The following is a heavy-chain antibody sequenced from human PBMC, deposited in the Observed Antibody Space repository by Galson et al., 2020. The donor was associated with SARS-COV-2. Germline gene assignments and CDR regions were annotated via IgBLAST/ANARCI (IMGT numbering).Heavy chain of an antibody. Sequence: SGPTLVTPTETLTLTCTVSGFSLSNARMGVSWIRQPPGKALEWLAHIFSNDEKSYSTSLKSRLTISKDTSKSQVVLTMTNMDPVDTATYYCARTLHLYYGFWSGSNWFDPWGQGTLVTVSS. CDR3: ARTLHLYYGFWSGSNWFDP. V-gene: IGHV2-26*01. CDR1: GFSLSNARMG. J-gene: IGHJ5*02. D-gene: IGHD3-3*01. CDR2: IFSNDEK.